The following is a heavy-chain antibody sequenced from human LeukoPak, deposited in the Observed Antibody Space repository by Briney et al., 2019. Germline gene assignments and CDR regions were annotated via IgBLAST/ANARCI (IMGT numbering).Heavy chain of an antibody. V-gene: IGHV4-31*03. D-gene: IGHD3-10*01. CDR2: IHHSGST. CDR3: ARPYGSGSKWAFDI. J-gene: IGHJ3*02. CDR1: GGSISSGGYY. Sequence: SQTLSLTCTVSGGSISSGGYYWSWIRQHPGKGLEWIGYIHHSGSTYNNPSLKSRVTTSVDTSKNQFSLRLSSVTAADTAVYYCARPYGSGSKWAFDIWGQGTMVTVSS.